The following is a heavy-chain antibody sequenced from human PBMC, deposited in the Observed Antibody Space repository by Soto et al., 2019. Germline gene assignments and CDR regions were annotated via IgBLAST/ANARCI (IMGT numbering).Heavy chain of an antibody. D-gene: IGHD5-12*01. Sequence: QVPLVQSGAEVKKPGSSVKVSCKASGGTFSSYAISWVRQAPGQGLEWMGGIIPIFGTANYAQKFQGRVTITADESTSTAYMELSSLRSEDTAVYYCARVRRGYSGYGPYYFDYWGQGTLVTVSS. J-gene: IGHJ4*02. CDR1: GGTFSSYA. CDR2: IIPIFGTA. CDR3: ARVRRGYSGYGPYYFDY. V-gene: IGHV1-69*01.